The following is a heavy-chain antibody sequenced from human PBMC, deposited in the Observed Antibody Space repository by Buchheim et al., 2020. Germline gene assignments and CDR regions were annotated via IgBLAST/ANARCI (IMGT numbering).Heavy chain of an antibody. V-gene: IGHV3-21*01. CDR2: ISGKSSYI. Sequence: EVQLVASGGGLVKPGGSLRLSCVGSGFTFSSHSMNWVRQAPGTGLEWVSSISGKSSYIFYSDSSKGRFTISRDNAENSVFLQMNNLRVEDTAVYYCARGWDDWGQG. J-gene: IGHJ1*01. D-gene: IGHD1-26*01. CDR1: GFTFSSHS. CDR3: ARGWDD.